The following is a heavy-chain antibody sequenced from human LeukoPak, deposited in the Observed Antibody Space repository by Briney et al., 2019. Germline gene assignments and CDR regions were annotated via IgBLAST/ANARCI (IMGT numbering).Heavy chain of an antibody. D-gene: IGHD4-17*01. J-gene: IGHJ3*01. CDR3: ARGLGDYDAFDV. Sequence: GGSLRLSCSVSGFTFSSYSMTWVRQAPGRGQQWVSSISGRGSYIFYADSVEGRFSVSRDNAKNSVFLQMNSLRAEDTAVYYCARGLGDYDAFDVWGHGTRVTVAS. CDR1: GFTFSSYS. V-gene: IGHV3-21*01. CDR2: ISGRGSYI.